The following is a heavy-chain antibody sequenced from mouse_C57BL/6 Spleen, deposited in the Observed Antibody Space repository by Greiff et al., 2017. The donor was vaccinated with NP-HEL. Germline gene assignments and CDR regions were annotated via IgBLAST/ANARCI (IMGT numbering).Heavy chain of an antibody. J-gene: IGHJ4*01. D-gene: IGHD2-1*01. V-gene: IGHV1-80*01. CDR2: IYPGDGDT. Sequence: VQLQQSGAELVKPGASVKISCKASGYAFSSYWMNWVKQRPGKGLEWIGQIYPGDGDTNYNGKFKGKATLTADKSSSKAYMQLSSLTSEDSAVYICASRGAIYYGNYDAMDYWGQGTSVTVSS. CDR1: GYAFSSYW. CDR3: ASRGAIYYGNYDAMDY.